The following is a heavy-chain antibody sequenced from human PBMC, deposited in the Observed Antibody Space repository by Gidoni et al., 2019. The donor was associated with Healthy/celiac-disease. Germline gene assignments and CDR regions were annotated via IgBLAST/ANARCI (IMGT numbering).Heavy chain of an antibody. CDR1: GFSLSTSGMC. J-gene: IGHJ6*02. CDR3: ARANIAVAGIGYYYYYGMDV. D-gene: IGHD6-19*01. CDR2: IDWDDDK. V-gene: IGHV2-70*15. Sequence: QVTLRESGPALVKPTQTLPLTCTFSGFSLSTSGMCVSWIRQPPGKALEWLARIDWDDDKYYSTSLKTRLTISKDTSKNQVVLTMTNMDPVDTATYYCARANIAVAGIGYYYYYGMDVWGQGTTVTVSS.